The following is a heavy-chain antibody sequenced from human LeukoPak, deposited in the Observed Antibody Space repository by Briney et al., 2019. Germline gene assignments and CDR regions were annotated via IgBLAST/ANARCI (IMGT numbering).Heavy chain of an antibody. CDR1: GGTFSSYA. D-gene: IGHD3-10*01. V-gene: IGHV1-69*05. J-gene: IGHJ3*02. CDR2: IIPIFGTA. CDR3: ARSSGSYYNDAFDI. Sequence: ASVKVSCKASGGTFSSYAISWVRQAPGQGLEWMGGIIPIFGTANYAQKFQGRVTITTDESTSTAYMELSSLRSEDTAVYYCARSSGSYYNDAFDIWGQGTMVTVSS.